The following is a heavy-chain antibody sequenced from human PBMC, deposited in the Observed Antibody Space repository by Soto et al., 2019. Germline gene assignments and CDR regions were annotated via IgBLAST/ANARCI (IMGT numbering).Heavy chain of an antibody. CDR2: IYSGGST. Sequence: SETLSLTCTVSGGSIRSYYWAWIRQPPGKGLEWIGYIYSGGSTFYKPSLKSRVTISIDTSKNQFSLRLSSVSAVDTAVYYCARAPRSEDRFDYWGQGTLVTVSS. CDR1: GGSIRSYY. V-gene: IGHV4-59*01. J-gene: IGHJ4*02. CDR3: ARAPRSEDRFDY. D-gene: IGHD1-26*01.